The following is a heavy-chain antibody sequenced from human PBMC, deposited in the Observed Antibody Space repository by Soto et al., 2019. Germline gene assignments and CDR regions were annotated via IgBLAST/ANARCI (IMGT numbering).Heavy chain of an antibody. CDR3: ARARAPPDF. CDR2: ISAYNGNT. Sequence: QVQLLQSGAEVKKPGASVKVSCKASGYTFASYAISWMRQAPGQGLEWMGWISAYNGNTNYAQKLQGSGTMHADTSRSTADRELRRRRSGGKAVYCCARARAPPDFWGPGTLVTVSS. J-gene: IGHJ4*01. V-gene: IGHV1-18*01. CDR1: GYTFASYA.